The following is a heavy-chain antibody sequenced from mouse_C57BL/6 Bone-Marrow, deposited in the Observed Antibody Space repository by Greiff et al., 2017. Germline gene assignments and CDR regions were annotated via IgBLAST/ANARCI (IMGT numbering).Heavy chain of an antibody. CDR1: GYTFTSYW. CDR2: IHPNSGST. Sequence: QVQLQQPGAELVKPGASVKLSCKASGYTFTSYWMHWVKQRPGQGLEWIGMIHPNSGSTNYNEKFKSKATLTVDQSSSTAYMQLSSLTSEDSAVYYCERKGYYGPGVDFDYGGQGTTPTVSA. D-gene: IGHD1-2*01. J-gene: IGHJ2*01. CDR3: ERKGYYGPGVDFDY. V-gene: IGHV1-64*01.